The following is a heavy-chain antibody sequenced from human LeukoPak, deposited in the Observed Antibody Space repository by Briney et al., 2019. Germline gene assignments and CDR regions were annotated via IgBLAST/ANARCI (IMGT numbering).Heavy chain of an antibody. CDR2: ISSSSTTI. V-gene: IGHV3-23*01. CDR1: GFTFSNYA. CDR3: AKKGYYDGSGYYMYYFDH. D-gene: IGHD3-22*01. Sequence: GGSLKLSCGASGFTFSNYAMNWVRQAPGKGLEWVSYISSSSTTIYYADSVKGRFTISRDNSKNTLYLQMNSLRAEDTAVYYCAKKGYYDGSGYYMYYFDHWGQGTLVTVSS. J-gene: IGHJ4*02.